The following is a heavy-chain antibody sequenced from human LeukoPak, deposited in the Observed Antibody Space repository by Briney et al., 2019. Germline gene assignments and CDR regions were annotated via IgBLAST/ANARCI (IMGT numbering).Heavy chain of an antibody. CDR1: GYTFTSYY. CDR3: ASRGGARRGFDP. CDR2: INPSGGST. V-gene: IGHV1-46*01. Sequence: ASVKVSCKASGYTFTSYYMHWVRQAPGQGLEWMGIINPSGGSTSYAQKFQGRVTMTRDTSTSTVYMELSRLRSEDTAVYYCASRGGARRGFDPWGQGTLVTVSS. D-gene: IGHD3-16*01. J-gene: IGHJ5*02.